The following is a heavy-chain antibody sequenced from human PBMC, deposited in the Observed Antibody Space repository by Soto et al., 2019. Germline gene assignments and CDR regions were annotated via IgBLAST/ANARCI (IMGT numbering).Heavy chain of an antibody. V-gene: IGHV4-61*01. CDR3: ARYGGGTAALDY. Sequence: ASETLSLSCTVSGGSVSGGSYFWSWVRQPPGKGLEWIGYFYYSGSTKYNPSLKSRVTILEDTSKNQFSLKLNSVTAADTAVYYCARYGGGTAALDYWGQGTLVTVSS. J-gene: IGHJ4*02. CDR1: GGSVSGGSYF. CDR2: FYYSGST. D-gene: IGHD1-1*01.